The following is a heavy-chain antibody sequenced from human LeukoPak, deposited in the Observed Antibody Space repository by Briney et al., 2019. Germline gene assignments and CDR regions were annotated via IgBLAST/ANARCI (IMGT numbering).Heavy chain of an antibody. Sequence: SETLSLTCTVSGGSVSSGSYYWSWIRQPPGKGLEWIGYIYYSGSTNYNPSLESRVTISVDTSKNQFSLKLSSVTAADTAVYYCARGSGWLHFDYWGQGTLVTVSS. J-gene: IGHJ4*02. CDR1: GGSVSSGSYY. V-gene: IGHV4-61*01. D-gene: IGHD6-19*01. CDR2: IYYSGST. CDR3: ARGSGWLHFDY.